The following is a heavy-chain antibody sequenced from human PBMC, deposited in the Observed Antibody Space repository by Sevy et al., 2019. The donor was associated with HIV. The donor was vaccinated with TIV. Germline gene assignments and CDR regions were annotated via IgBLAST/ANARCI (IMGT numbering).Heavy chain of an antibody. CDR2: IYSGGNT. CDR3: ARETLSGYNL. CDR1: GFSVSTNY. D-gene: IGHD5-12*01. Sequence: GGSLRLSCAASGFSVSTNYMSWVRQAPGNGLEWVSAIYSGGNTDYADSVKGRFTISRDNSKNTVYLQINSLRAEDTAVYYCARETLSGYNLWGQGTRVTVSS. J-gene: IGHJ4*02. V-gene: IGHV3-53*01.